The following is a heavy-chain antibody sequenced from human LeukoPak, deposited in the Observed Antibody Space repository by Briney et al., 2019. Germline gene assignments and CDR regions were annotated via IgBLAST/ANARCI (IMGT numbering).Heavy chain of an antibody. Sequence: GGSLRLSCAASGFTVSSNYMSWVRQAPGKGLEWVSVIYSGGSTYYADSVKGRFTISRHNSKNTLYLQMNSLRAEDTAVYYCASGYRYIVATHDYWGQGTLVTVSS. V-gene: IGHV3-53*04. CDR2: IYSGGST. CDR1: GFTVSSNY. D-gene: IGHD5-12*01. CDR3: ASGYRYIVATHDY. J-gene: IGHJ4*02.